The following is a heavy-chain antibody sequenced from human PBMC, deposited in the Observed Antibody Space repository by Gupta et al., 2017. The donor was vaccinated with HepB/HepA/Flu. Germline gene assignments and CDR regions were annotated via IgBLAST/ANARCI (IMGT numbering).Heavy chain of an antibody. CDR1: GFSLSNARMG. Sequence: QVTLKESGPVLVKPTETLTLTCTVSGFSLSNARMGVSWIRPPPGKALEWLAHIFSNDEKSYSTSLKSRLTISKDTSKSQVVLTMTNMDPVDTATYYCARIITVAGIFFYDYWGQGTLVTVSS. CDR3: ARIITVAGIFFYDY. D-gene: IGHD6-19*01. CDR2: IFSNDEK. V-gene: IGHV2-26*01. J-gene: IGHJ4*02.